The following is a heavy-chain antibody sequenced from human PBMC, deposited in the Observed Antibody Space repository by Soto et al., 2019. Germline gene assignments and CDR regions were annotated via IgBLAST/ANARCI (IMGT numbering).Heavy chain of an antibody. V-gene: IGHV4-39*01. CDR1: GGSISSSSYY. CDR2: IYYSGST. J-gene: IGHJ3*02. Sequence: SETLSLTCTVSGGSISSSSYYWGWIRQPPGKGLEWIGSIYYSGSTYYNPSLKSRVTISVDTSKNQFSLKLSSVTAADTAVYYCARQSGSLGSGAFDIWGQGTMVTVSS. CDR3: ARQSGSLGSGAFDI. D-gene: IGHD1-26*01.